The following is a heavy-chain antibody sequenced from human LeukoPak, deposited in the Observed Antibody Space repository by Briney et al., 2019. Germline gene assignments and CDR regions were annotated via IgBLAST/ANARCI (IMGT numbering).Heavy chain of an antibody. V-gene: IGHV4-39*02. CDR2: IYYSGST. CDR3: ARLKRDCSGGYCFFDYFDY. J-gene: IGHJ4*01. Sequence: SETLSLTCSVSGGSISSNSYYGGWIRQAPGKALQWIGSIYYSGSTFYNPSLKSRVIVSVDTSKNHISLRLTSVTASDTAVYYCARLKRDCSGGYCFFDYFDYWGHGILVTVSS. D-gene: IGHD2-15*01. CDR1: GGSISSNSYY.